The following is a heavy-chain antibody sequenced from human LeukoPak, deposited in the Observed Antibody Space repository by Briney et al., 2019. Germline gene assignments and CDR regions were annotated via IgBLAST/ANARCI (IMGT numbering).Heavy chain of an antibody. V-gene: IGHV3-23*01. D-gene: IGHD3-22*01. Sequence: GGSLRLSCAASGFTFSSYVMSWVRQAPGMGLEWVSAISGSGGSTYYADSVKGRFTISRDNSKNTLYMQVNSLRAEDTAVYYCAKSHDSSGSDYWGQGTLVTVSS. CDR2: ISGSGGST. CDR3: AKSHDSSGSDY. CDR1: GFTFSSYV. J-gene: IGHJ4*02.